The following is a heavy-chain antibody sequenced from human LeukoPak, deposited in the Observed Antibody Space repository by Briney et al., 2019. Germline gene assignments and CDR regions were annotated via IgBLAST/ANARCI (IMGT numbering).Heavy chain of an antibody. CDR2: IKEEGSEK. CDR3: ARGKYSSSWYEDYYYYYYYMDV. CDR1: GFTFGSYW. V-gene: IGHV3-7*01. J-gene: IGHJ6*03. D-gene: IGHD6-13*01. Sequence: SGGSLRLSCAASGFTFGSYWMTWVRQAPGKGLEWVANIKEEGSEKYYVDSVKGRFTISRDNAKNSLYLQMNSLRAEDTAVYYCARGKYSSSWYEDYYYYYYYMDVWGKGTTVTVSS.